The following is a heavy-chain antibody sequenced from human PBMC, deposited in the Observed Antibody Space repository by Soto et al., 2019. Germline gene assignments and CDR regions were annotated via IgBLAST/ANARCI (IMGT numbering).Heavy chain of an antibody. CDR1: GGSISSYY. CDR3: ARDRELLWFGELSYYGMDV. D-gene: IGHD3-10*01. CDR2: IYYSGST. Sequence: PSETLSLTCTVSGGSISSYYWSWIRQPPGKGLEWIGYIYYSGSTNYNPSLKSRVTISVDTSKNQFSLKLSSVTAADTAVYYCARDRELLWFGELSYYGMDVWGQGTTVTVSS. V-gene: IGHV4-59*01. J-gene: IGHJ6*02.